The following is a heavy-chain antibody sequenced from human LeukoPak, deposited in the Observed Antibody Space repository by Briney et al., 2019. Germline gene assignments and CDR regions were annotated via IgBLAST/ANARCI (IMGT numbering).Heavy chain of an antibody. CDR1: GFTFSDYY. J-gene: IGHJ6*02. Sequence: GGSLRLSCAASGFTFSDYYMSWIRQAPGKGLEWVSHISDSGRTIYYADSVKGRFTVSRDNAKNSLYLQMNSLRAEDTAVYYCASQYYYAMDVWGQGTTVTVSS. CDR2: ISDSGRTI. CDR3: ASQYYYAMDV. V-gene: IGHV3-11*01.